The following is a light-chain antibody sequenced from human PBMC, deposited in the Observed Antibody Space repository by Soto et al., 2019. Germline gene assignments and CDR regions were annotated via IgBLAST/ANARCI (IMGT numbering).Light chain of an antibody. Sequence: QSVLTQPPSVSGAPGQRVTISCTGSTSNIGAPRDVHWYQQLPGAAPKLLISNNYNRPSGVPDRFSGSRSGTSASLTITSLQPEDEAHYYCQAHDSTLAASGFGGGTKLTVL. V-gene: IGLV1-40*01. CDR3: QAHDSTLAASG. CDR1: TSNIGAPRD. CDR2: NNY. J-gene: IGLJ3*02.